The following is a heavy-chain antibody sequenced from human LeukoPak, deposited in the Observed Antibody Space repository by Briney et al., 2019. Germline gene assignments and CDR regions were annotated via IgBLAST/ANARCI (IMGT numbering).Heavy chain of an antibody. CDR2: INPNSGGT. CDR1: GYTFTGYY. D-gene: IGHD2-21*02. V-gene: IGHV1-2*02. Sequence: ASVKVACKASGYTFTGYYMHWVREAPGQGLEWMGWINPNSGGTNYAQKYVSGVTMTTDTSISTAYMERSRLRSDDTAVYYCAIGLLGGDLFESWGPGNLVTVSS. CDR3: AIGLLGGDLFES. J-gene: IGHJ4*02.